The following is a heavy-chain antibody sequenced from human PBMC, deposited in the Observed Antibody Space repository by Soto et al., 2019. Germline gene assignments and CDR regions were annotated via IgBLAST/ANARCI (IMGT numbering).Heavy chain of an antibody. Sequence: SETLSLTCTVSGGSIETFYWSWIRQPPGKGLEWIGEINHSGSTNYNPSLKSRVTISVDTSKNQFSLKLSSVTAADTAVYYCATDIVVVPAGCDYYYYGMDVWGQGTTVTVSS. CDR2: INHSGST. J-gene: IGHJ6*02. CDR3: ATDIVVVPAGCDYYYYGMDV. V-gene: IGHV4-34*01. D-gene: IGHD2-2*01. CDR1: GGSIETFY.